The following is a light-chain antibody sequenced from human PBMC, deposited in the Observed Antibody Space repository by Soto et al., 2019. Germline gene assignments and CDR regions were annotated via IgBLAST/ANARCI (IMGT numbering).Light chain of an antibody. V-gene: IGKV3-20*01. J-gene: IGKJ3*01. Sequence: EIVLTQSPGTLSLSPGESATLSCRASQSVSSNYLAWYQQRPGQAPRLLIYGASSRATGIPDRFSGSGSGTYFILTINRLDPEDLAVYYCQQYGRSPLTFGPGTKVDIE. CDR1: QSVSSNY. CDR2: GAS. CDR3: QQYGRSPLT.